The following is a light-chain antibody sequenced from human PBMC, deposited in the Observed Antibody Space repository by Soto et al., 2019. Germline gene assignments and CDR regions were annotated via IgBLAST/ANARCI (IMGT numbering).Light chain of an antibody. Sequence: EILMTQSPATLSLSPGERATLSCRASQSVITNLAWYQQKPGQAPRLLIYGASTRAAIIPDRFSGSGSGTEFNLTISSLQSEDFAVYYCQKYGSSPWTFGQGTQVDIK. CDR3: QKYGSSPWT. V-gene: IGKV3-15*01. J-gene: IGKJ1*01. CDR1: QSVITN. CDR2: GAS.